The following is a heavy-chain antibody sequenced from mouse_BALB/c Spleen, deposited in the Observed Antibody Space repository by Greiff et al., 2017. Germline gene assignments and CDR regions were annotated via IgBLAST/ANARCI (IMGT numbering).Heavy chain of an antibody. D-gene: IGHD1-1*01. Sequence: VQLQQSGPELVKPGASVKISCKASGYSFTSYYIHWVKQRPGQGLEWIGWIFPGSGNTKYNEKFKGKATLTADTSSSTAYMQLSSLTSEDSAVYFCAKGNHYGSSHGAYWGQGTLVTVSA. CDR2: IFPGSGNT. CDR1: GYSFTSYY. J-gene: IGHJ3*01. V-gene: IGHV1-66*01. CDR3: AKGNHYGSSHGAY.